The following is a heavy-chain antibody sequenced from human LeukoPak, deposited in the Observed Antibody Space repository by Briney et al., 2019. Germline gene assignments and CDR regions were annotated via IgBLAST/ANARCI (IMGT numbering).Heavy chain of an antibody. CDR3: AREVRLLNWFDP. J-gene: IGHJ5*02. CDR2: IYYSGST. V-gene: IGHV4-59*01. Sequence: SETLSLTCTVSGGSISSYYWSWIRQPPGKGLEWIGYIYYSGSTNYNPSLKSRVTISVDTSKNQFSLKLSSVTAADTAVYYCAREVRLLNWFDPWGQGTLVTVSS. D-gene: IGHD2-2*01. CDR1: GGSISSYY.